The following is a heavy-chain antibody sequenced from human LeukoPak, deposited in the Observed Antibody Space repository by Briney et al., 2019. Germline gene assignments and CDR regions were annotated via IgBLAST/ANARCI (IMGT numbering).Heavy chain of an antibody. V-gene: IGHV4-39*07. CDR2: VCHSGTT. CDR1: GVSISGCSYY. J-gene: IGHJ4*02. CDR3: ARARGGY. Sequence: SETLSLTCTVSGVSISGCSYYWGWIRQPPGKGLEWIGSVCHSGTTYYNPSLTSRVTMSVDTSQNQFSLRLNSVTAADTAVYYCARARGGYWGQGTLVTVSS.